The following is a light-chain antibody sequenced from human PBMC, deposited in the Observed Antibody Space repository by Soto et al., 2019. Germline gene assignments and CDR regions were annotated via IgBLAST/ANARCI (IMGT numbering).Light chain of an antibody. V-gene: IGLV2-14*01. J-gene: IGLJ2*01. Sequence: QSALTQPASVSGSPGQSITISCTGTSSDVGGYKYVSWYQQHPGKAPKLMIYEVSHRPSGVSNRFSGSKSGNTASLTISGLQAEDEADYYCAAWDDSLNAVVFGGGTKLTVL. CDR1: SSDVGGYKY. CDR3: AAWDDSLNAVV. CDR2: EVS.